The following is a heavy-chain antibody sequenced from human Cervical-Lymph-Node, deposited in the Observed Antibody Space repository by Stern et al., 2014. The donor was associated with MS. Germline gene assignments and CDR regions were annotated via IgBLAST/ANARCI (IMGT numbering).Heavy chain of an antibody. CDR1: GYTLTGLS. Sequence: VQLLESGAEVKKPGASVKVSCKASGYTLTGLSMHWVRQAPGKGLEWMGGFDPEDGATIYAQKFQGSVTMTKDTSTDTAYMEISSVKSVNTAVIYRKTDNDDFRNGFSAPTRGSFLDIWGQGTPVTVSS. J-gene: IGHJ6*02. V-gene: IGHV1-24*01. CDR2: FDPEDGAT. D-gene: IGHD3-3*01. CDR3: KTDNDDFRNGFSAPTRGSFLDI.